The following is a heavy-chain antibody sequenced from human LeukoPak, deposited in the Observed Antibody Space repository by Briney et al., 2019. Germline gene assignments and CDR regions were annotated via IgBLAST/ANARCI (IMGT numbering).Heavy chain of an antibody. D-gene: IGHD3-16*01. CDR1: GYSFTGFY. J-gene: IGHJ3*01. CDR2: INPSGGST. CDR3: AREFGDNRKPFDV. V-gene: IGHV1-46*01. Sequence: ASVKVSCKAAGYSFTGFYIHWVRQAPGRGLEWMGIINPSGGSTSYPQKFQGRVTMTRDTSTSTVHMELTSLRSEDTAVYYCAREFGDNRKPFDVWGQGTMVTVSS.